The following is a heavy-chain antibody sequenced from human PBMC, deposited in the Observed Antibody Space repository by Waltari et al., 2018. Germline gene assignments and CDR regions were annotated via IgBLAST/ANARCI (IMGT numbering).Heavy chain of an antibody. D-gene: IGHD6-13*01. CDR1: GYTFTNYA. J-gene: IGHJ4*02. CDR3: AREGQQPDY. Sequence: QVQLVQSGSELKKPGASVRVSCKASGYTFTNYAMNWVRQAPGQGLEWVGWINTYTWKPTYAQGFTGRFFCSLDTSVSTAYLHINNLKAEDTAVYYGAREGQQPDYWGQGTLVTVSS. V-gene: IGHV7-4-1*02. CDR2: INTYTWKP.